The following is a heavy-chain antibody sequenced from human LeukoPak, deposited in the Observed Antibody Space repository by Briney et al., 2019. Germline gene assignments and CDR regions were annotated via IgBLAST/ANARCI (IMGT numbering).Heavy chain of an antibody. V-gene: IGHV3-49*04. D-gene: IGHD2-15*01. CDR3: TRWQATRFDY. CDR1: GFTFGDYA. J-gene: IGHJ4*02. Sequence: GGSLSLSCTASGFTFGDYAMSWVRQAPGKGLEWVGFIRSKAYGGTIEYAASVKGRFTISRDDSKSIAYLQMNSLKTEDTAVYYCTRWQATRFDYWGQGTLVTVSS. CDR2: IRSKAYGGTI.